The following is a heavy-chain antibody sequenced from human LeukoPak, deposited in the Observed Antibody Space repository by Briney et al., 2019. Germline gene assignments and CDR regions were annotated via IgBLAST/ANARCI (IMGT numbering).Heavy chain of an antibody. CDR1: GFTFSNAW. D-gene: IGHD1-26*01. CDR3: TTDPAIVGATRGDY. V-gene: IGHV3-15*01. CDR2: IKSKTDGGIT. Sequence: GGSLRLSCAASGFTFSNAWMSWVRQAPGKGLEWVGRIKSKTDGGITDYAAPVKGRFTISRDDSKNTLYLQMNSLKTEDTAVYYCTTDPAIVGATRGDYWGQGTLVTVSS. J-gene: IGHJ4*02.